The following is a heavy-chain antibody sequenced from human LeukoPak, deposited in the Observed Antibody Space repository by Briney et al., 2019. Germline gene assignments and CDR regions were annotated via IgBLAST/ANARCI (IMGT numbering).Heavy chain of an antibody. CDR3: VSGDRYYFDY. CDR2: ISAYNGNT. Sequence: ASVKVSCKASGYTFTRYDINWVRQATGQGLEWMGWISAYNGNTNYAQKLQGRVTMTTDTSTSTAYMELRSLRSDDTAVYYCVSGDRYYFDYWGQGTLVTVSS. CDR1: GYTFTRYD. D-gene: IGHD4-17*01. V-gene: IGHV1-18*01. J-gene: IGHJ4*02.